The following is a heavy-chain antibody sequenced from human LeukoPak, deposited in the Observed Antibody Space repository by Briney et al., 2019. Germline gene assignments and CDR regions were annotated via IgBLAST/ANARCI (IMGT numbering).Heavy chain of an antibody. D-gene: IGHD5-12*01. Sequence: SETLSLTCAVYGGSFGGYYWSWIRQPPGKGLEWIGEINHSGSTNYNPSLKSRVTISVDTSKNQFSLKLSSVTAADTAVYYCAREAWLRSYFDYWGQGTLVTVSS. CDR1: GGSFGGYY. J-gene: IGHJ4*02. V-gene: IGHV4-34*01. CDR2: INHSGST. CDR3: AREAWLRSYFDY.